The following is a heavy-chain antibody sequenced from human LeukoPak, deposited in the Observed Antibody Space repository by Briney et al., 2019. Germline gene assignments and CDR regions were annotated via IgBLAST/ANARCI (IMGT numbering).Heavy chain of an antibody. CDR2: INAGNGNT. J-gene: IGHJ5*02. Sequence: GASVKVSCKASGYTFTSYAMHWVRQAPGQRLEWMGWINAGNGNTKYSQKFQGRVTITRDTSASTAYMELSSLRSEDTAVYYCARSEGSSQPWFDPWGQGTLVTVSS. CDR3: ARSEGSSQPWFDP. D-gene: IGHD6-13*01. CDR1: GYTFTSYA. V-gene: IGHV1-3*01.